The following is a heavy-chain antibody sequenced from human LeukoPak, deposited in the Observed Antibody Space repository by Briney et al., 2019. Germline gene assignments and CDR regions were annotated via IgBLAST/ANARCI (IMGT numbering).Heavy chain of an antibody. J-gene: IGHJ4*02. CDR1: GGSISNYY. D-gene: IGHD3-16*02. CDR2: IYTSGST. V-gene: IGHV4-4*07. CDR3: AREESDYVWGSYRNTLDY. Sequence: SETLSLTCTVSGGSISNYYWSWIRQPAGKGLEWIGRIYTSGSTNYNPSLKSRVTMSVDTSKNQFSLKLSSVTAADTAEYYCAREESDYVWGSYRNTLDYWGQGTLVTVSS.